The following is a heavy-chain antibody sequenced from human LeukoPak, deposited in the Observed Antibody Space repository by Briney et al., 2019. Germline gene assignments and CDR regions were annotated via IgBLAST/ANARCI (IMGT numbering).Heavy chain of an antibody. D-gene: IGHD3-10*01. J-gene: IGHJ4*02. CDR3: TATNYYGSGSGGGFDY. CDR1: GFTFSSYW. V-gene: IGHV3-7*01. Sequence: GGSLRLSCAASGFTFSSYWMSWVRQAPGKGLEWVANIKQDGSEKYYVDSVKGRFTISRDNAKNSLYLQMNSLRAEDTAVYYCTATNYYGSGSGGGFDYWGQGTLVTVSS. CDR2: IKQDGSEK.